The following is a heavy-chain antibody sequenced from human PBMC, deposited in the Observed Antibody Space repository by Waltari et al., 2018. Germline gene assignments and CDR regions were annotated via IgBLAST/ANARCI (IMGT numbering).Heavy chain of an antibody. J-gene: IGHJ3*02. CDR1: GFTVSSTH. CDR2: MYPPGSS. CDR3: ARDQWFAFDI. Sequence: DVQLAASGGGLVHPGGSLRLPCAASGFTVSSTHMSWVRQSPGKGLEWVSVMYPPGSSYNADAVEGRFSISRDISQNTVHLQMNNLRLEDTAIYYCARDQWFAFDIWGQGTMVTVSS. D-gene: IGHD3-22*01. V-gene: IGHV3-66*02.